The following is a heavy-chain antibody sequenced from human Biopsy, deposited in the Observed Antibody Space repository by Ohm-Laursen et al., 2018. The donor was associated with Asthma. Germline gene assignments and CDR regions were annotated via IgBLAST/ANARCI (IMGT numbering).Heavy chain of an antibody. D-gene: IGHD1-26*01. J-gene: IGHJ4*02. CDR3: AKYSVFYYRGGNDY. CDR1: GFTFSNYA. CDR2: ITGSGGFT. V-gene: IGHV3-23*01. Sequence: SLRLSCAASGFTFSNYAMSWVRQAPGKGLEWVSSITGSGGFTYYADSVKGRFTISRDNAKNTVYLQMNSLRAEDSAIYYCAKYSVFYYRGGNDYWGQGIVVTVSS.